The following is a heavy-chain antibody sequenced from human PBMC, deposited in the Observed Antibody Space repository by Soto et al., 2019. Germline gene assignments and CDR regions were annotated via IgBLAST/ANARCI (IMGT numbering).Heavy chain of an antibody. V-gene: IGHV4-59*08. CDR3: ARFQEGEGAFDI. CDR1: GGSISSYY. CDR2: IYYSGST. D-gene: IGHD2-21*01. Sequence: PSETLPLTCTVSGGSISSYYWSWIRQPPGKGLEWIGYIYYSGSTNYNPSLKSRVTISVDTSKNQFSLKLSSVTAADTAVYYCARFQEGEGAFDIWGQGTMVTVSS. J-gene: IGHJ3*02.